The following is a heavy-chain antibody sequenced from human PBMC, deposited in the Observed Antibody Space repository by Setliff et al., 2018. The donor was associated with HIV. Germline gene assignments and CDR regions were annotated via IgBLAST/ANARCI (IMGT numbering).Heavy chain of an antibody. CDR2: IYPGDSHT. CDR3: ARHSRGFYYYYMDV. CDR1: GYYFTTFW. J-gene: IGHJ6*03. V-gene: IGHV5-51*01. Sequence: GESLKISCKGSGYYFTTFWIAWVRQMPGKGLEWMGFIYPGDSHTTYSPSFQGQVTISVDTSVSTAYLQWSSLKASDTAMYFCARHSRGFYYYYMDVWGKGTTVTVSS. D-gene: IGHD3-3*01.